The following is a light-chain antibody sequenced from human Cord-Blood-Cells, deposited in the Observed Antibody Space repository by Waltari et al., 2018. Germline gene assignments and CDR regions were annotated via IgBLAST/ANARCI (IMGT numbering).Light chain of an antibody. V-gene: IGLV3-1*01. J-gene: IGLJ3*02. Sequence: SYELTQPPSVSVSPGQTASITCSGDKLGAKYACWYQQKPGQSPVLVIYQDSKRPSGIPERFSGSNSGNTAPLTISGTQAMDEADYYCQAWDSSTAWVFGGGTKLTVL. CDR1: KLGAKY. CDR3: QAWDSSTAWV. CDR2: QDS.